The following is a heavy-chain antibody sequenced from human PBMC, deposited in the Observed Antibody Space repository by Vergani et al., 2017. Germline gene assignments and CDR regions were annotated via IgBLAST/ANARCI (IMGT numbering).Heavy chain of an antibody. D-gene: IGHD5-12*01. CDR2: ISGSGGST. Sequence: EVQLLESGGGLVQPGGSLRLSCAASGFTFNHYAMNWVRQAPGKGLEWVSGISGSGGSTYYAGSVKGRFTISRDSSKNTLYLQMNSLSAGDTAVYYCAKANPRNSGYDYLYYYHAIDVWGQGTTVTVSS. CDR1: GFTFNHYA. CDR3: AKANPRNSGYDYLYYYHAIDV. V-gene: IGHV3-23*01. J-gene: IGHJ6*02.